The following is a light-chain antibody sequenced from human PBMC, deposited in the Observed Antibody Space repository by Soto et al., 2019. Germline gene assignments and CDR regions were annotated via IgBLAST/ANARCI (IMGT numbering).Light chain of an antibody. V-gene: IGKV3-15*01. CDR2: GAS. Sequence: EIVMTQSPATLSVSPGERVTLSCRASQSISDNLAWSQQKPGQAPRLLIYGASVRATGIPARFSGSGSGTSFTLTISSLQPEDFATYYCQQLLSYPITFGQGTRLEIK. CDR3: QQLLSYPIT. J-gene: IGKJ5*01. CDR1: QSISDN.